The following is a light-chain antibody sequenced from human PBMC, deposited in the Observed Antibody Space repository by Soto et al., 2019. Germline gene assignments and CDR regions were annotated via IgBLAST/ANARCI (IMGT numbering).Light chain of an antibody. CDR3: SSFADRNSNHV. J-gene: IGLJ1*01. Sequence: QSVLTQPPSASGSPGQSVTISCTGTSNDVGGYDYVSWYQQHPGKAPKLIIYEVTKRPSGVPDRFSGSKSGNTASLTVSGLQAEDHVDYSSSSFADRNSNHVFGSSTKVTV. CDR2: EVT. V-gene: IGLV2-8*01. CDR1: SNDVGGYDY.